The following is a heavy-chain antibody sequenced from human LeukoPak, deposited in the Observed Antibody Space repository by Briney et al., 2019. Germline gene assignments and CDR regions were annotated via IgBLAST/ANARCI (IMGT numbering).Heavy chain of an antibody. V-gene: IGHV3-48*03. CDR1: VFTFSSYE. CDR2: ISSSGSTI. J-gene: IGHJ3*02. Sequence: GGSLRLSCAASVFTFSSYEMNWVRQAPGKGLEWVSYISSSGSTIYYADSVKGRFTISRDNAKNSLYLQMNSLRAEDTVVYYCARSYVAAAGTGAFDIWGQVTMVTVSS. D-gene: IGHD6-13*01. CDR3: ARSYVAAAGTGAFDI.